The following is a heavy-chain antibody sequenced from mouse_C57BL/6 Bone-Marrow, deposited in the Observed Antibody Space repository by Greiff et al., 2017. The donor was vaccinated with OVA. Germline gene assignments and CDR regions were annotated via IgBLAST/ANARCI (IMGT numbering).Heavy chain of an antibody. D-gene: IGHD2-2*01. CDR1: GYTFTSYW. Sequence: VQLQQSGAELAKPGASVKLSCKASGYTFTSYWMHWVKQRPGQGLEWIGYINPSSGYTKYNQKFKDKATLTADKSSSTAYMQLSSLTYEDSAVYDCAVWLRRGGPGFAYWGQGTLVTVSA. CDR3: AVWLRRGGPGFAY. CDR2: INPSSGYT. J-gene: IGHJ3*01. V-gene: IGHV1-7*01.